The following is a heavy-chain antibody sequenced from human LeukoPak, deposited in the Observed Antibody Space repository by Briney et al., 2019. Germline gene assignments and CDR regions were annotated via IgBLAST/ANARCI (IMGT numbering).Heavy chain of an antibody. V-gene: IGHV4-39*01. CDR2: IYYSASA. D-gene: IGHD6-13*01. J-gene: IGHJ4*02. CDR1: GGSISSSSYY. CDR3: ARRLAGTEDY. Sequence: SETLSLTCTVSGGSISSSSYYWGWIRQPPGKGLESIGSIYYSASAYYNPSLKSRLTISVDTSKNQFSLNLRSVTAADTAVYYCARRLAGTEDYWGQGTLVTVSS.